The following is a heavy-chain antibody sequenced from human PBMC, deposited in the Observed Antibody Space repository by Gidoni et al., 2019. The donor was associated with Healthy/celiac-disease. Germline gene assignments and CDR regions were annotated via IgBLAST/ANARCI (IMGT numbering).Heavy chain of an antibody. Sequence: QVQLQESGPGMVKPSQTLSLTCTVSGGSISSGGYSWGWIRQHPGKGLEWIGYIYYSGSTYYNPSLKSRVTISVDTSKNQFSLKLSSVTAADTAVYSCAREGPVNAFDIWGQGTMVTVSS. CDR2: IYYSGST. CDR1: GGSISSGGYS. J-gene: IGHJ3*02. CDR3: AREGPVNAFDI. V-gene: IGHV4-31*03.